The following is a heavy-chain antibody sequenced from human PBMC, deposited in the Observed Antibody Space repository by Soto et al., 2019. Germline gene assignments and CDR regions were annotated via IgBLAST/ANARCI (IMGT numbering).Heavy chain of an antibody. D-gene: IGHD5-18*01. J-gene: IGHJ6*02. CDR3: ANLGYSYGRQPYYYYGMDV. CDR2: IWYDGSNK. Sequence: QPRGSLRLSGAASVFTFSSYGMHWVRQAPGKGLEWVAVIWYDGSNKYYADSVKGRFTISRDNSKNTLHLQMNSLRAEDTAVYYCANLGYSYGRQPYYYYGMDVWGQGTTVTAP. V-gene: IGHV3-33*06. CDR1: VFTFSSYG.